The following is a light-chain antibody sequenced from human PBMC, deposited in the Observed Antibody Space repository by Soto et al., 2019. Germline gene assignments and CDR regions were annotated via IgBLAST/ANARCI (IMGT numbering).Light chain of an antibody. J-gene: IGLJ2*01. CDR1: SSNIGSFYD. Sequence: QLVLTQPPSVSGAPGQRVTIPCTGSSSNIGSFYDVHWYQQLLGTVPKLLIYGDNNRPSGVPDRFSGSKSGTAASLAITGLQAEDEADYYCQSYDNSLNHVVFGGGTKLTVL. V-gene: IGLV1-40*01. CDR2: GDN. CDR3: QSYDNSLNHVV.